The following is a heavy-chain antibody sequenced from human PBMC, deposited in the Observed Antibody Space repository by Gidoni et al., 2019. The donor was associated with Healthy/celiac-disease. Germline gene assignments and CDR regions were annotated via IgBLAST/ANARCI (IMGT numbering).Heavy chain of an antibody. CDR2: IYYSGNT. J-gene: IGHJ5*02. V-gene: IGHV4-39*01. CDR3: ARTHDYDFWSGGMAWFDP. Sequence: QLQLQESGPGLVKPSETPSLTCTVSGGSISSSSYYWGWIRQPPGKGLEWIGSIYYSGNTYYNPSLKSRVTISVDTSKNQFSLKLSSVTAADTAVYYCARTHDYDFWSGGMAWFDPWGQGTLVTVSS. D-gene: IGHD3-3*01. CDR1: GGSISSSSYY.